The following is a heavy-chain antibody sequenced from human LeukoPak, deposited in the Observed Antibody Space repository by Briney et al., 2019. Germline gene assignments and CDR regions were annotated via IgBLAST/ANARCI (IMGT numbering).Heavy chain of an antibody. J-gene: IGHJ5*02. Sequence: PGRCLRLSCAASGFTFSYYTMNWVRQAPGKGLEWVSSISSTTTYIYYADSVKGRFTISRDNAKNSLYLQMSSLRAEDTAVYYCARDDVAWNDVHWFDPWGQGTLVTVSS. D-gene: IGHD1-1*01. CDR3: ARDDVAWNDVHWFDP. V-gene: IGHV3-21*01. CDR1: GFTFSYYT. CDR2: ISSTTTYI.